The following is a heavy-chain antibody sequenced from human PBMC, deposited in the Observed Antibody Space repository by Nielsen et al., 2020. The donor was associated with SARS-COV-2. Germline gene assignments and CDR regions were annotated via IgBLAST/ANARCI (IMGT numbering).Heavy chain of an antibody. CDR3: ARDPRYDSSGYQIDTFDV. CDR2: IYTSGST. Sequence: GSLRLSCTVSGGSISSYYWSWIRQPAGKGLEWIGRIYTSGSTNYNPSLKSRVTMSVDTSKNQFSLKLSSVTAADTAVYYCARDPRYDSSGYQIDTFDVWGQGTTVTVSS. J-gene: IGHJ3*01. D-gene: IGHD3-22*01. V-gene: IGHV4-4*07. CDR1: GGSISSYY.